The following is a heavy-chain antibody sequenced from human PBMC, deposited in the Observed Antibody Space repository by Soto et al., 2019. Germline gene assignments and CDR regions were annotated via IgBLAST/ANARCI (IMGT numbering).Heavy chain of an antibody. J-gene: IGHJ6*02. CDR3: ARDSTYYYGSGNLVYGMDV. V-gene: IGHV4-34*01. Sequence: SETLSLTCAVYGGSFSGYYWSWIRQPPGKGLEWIGEINHSGSTNYNPSLKSRVTISVDTSKNQFSLKLSSVTAADTAVYYCARDSTYYYGSGNLVYGMDVWGQGTTVTVSS. CDR2: INHSGST. CDR1: GGSFSGYY. D-gene: IGHD3-10*01.